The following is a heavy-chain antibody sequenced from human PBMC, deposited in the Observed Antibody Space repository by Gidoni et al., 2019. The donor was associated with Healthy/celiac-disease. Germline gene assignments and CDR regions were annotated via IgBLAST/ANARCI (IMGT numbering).Heavy chain of an antibody. D-gene: IGHD5-18*01. Sequence: EVQLLESGGGLVQPGGSLRLSCAASGFTFSIYPMSWVRQAPGKGLEGVSAISGSGGSTYYADSVKGRFTISRDNSKNTLDLQMNSLRAEDTAVYYCACGHTAMDHYYYYGMDVWGQGTTVTVSS. CDR1: GFTFSIYP. CDR2: ISGSGGST. V-gene: IGHV3-23*01. CDR3: ACGHTAMDHYYYYGMDV. J-gene: IGHJ6*02.